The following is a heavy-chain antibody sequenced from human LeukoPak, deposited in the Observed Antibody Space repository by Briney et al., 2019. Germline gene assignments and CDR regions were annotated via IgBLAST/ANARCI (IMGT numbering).Heavy chain of an antibody. J-gene: IGHJ4*02. V-gene: IGHV3-30-3*01. Sequence: GGPLRLSCAASGFTFSSYAMHGFPQAPGKGREGVAVISYDGSNNYYADSGKGRFTISRDNSKNTLYLQMNSLRAEDTAVYYCARGSCSGGSCYSERSFRARLVLGDFFDYWGQGTLVTVSS. CDR2: ISYDGSNN. D-gene: IGHD2-15*01. CDR1: GFTFSSYA. CDR3: ARGSCSGGSCYSERSFRARLVLGDFFDY.